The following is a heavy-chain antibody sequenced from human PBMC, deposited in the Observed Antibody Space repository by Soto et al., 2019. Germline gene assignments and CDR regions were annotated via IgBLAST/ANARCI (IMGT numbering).Heavy chain of an antibody. Sequence: PGGSLRLSCAASGFTFSSYGMHWVRQAPGKGLEWVAVIWYDGSNKYYADSVKGRFTISRDNSKNTLYLQMNSLRAEDTAVYYFARDYPDPYYDILTPSYYFDYWGQGTLVTVSS. CDR2: IWYDGSNK. V-gene: IGHV3-33*01. J-gene: IGHJ4*02. D-gene: IGHD3-9*01. CDR3: ARDYPDPYYDILTPSYYFDY. CDR1: GFTFSSYG.